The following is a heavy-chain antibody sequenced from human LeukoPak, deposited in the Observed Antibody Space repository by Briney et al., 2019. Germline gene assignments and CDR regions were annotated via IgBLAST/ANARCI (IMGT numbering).Heavy chain of an antibody. Sequence: ASVKVSCKASGGTFSSYAISWVRQAPGQGLEWMGGIIPIFGTANYAQKFQGRVTITADKSTSTAYMELSSLRSEDTAVYCCASSGYSYGRTDYWGQGTLVTVSS. CDR3: ASSGYSYGRTDY. CDR1: GGTFSSYA. J-gene: IGHJ4*02. D-gene: IGHD5-18*01. CDR2: IIPIFGTA. V-gene: IGHV1-69*06.